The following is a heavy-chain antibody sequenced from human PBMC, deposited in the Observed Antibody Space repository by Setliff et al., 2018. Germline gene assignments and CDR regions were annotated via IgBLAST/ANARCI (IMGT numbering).Heavy chain of an antibody. D-gene: IGHD2-2*01. Sequence: SETLSLTCTVSGGSISSSSYYWGWIRQPPGKGLEWIGSIYYSGSAYYNPSLKSRVTISVDTSKNQFSLKLSSVTAADTAVYYCARAKGYCSSTSCRIYYFDYWGQGTLVTVSS. V-gene: IGHV4-39*07. CDR3: ARAKGYCSSTSCRIYYFDY. J-gene: IGHJ4*02. CDR1: GGSISSSSYY. CDR2: IYYSGSA.